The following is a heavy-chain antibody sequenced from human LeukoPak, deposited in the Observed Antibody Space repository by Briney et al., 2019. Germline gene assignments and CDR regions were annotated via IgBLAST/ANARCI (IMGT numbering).Heavy chain of an antibody. CDR2: INHSGST. Sequence: SETLSLTCAVSGGSFSGYYWSRIRQPPGKGLEWIGEINHSGSTNYNPSLKSRVTISVDTSKNQFSLKLSSVTAADTAVYYCARGRNVVVPAARAYNYFGYWGQGTLVTVSS. V-gene: IGHV4-34*01. J-gene: IGHJ4*02. CDR3: ARGRNVVVPAARAYNYFGY. CDR1: GGSFSGYY. D-gene: IGHD2-2*01.